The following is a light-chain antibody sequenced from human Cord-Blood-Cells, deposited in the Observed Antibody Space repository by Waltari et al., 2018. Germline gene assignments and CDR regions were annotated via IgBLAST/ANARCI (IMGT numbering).Light chain of an antibody. J-gene: IGKJ5*01. V-gene: IGKV1-39*01. Sequence: DIQMTQSPSSLSASVGDRVTITCRASQSISSYLNWYQQKPWKAPKLLIYAASSLQSGIPSWFSGIGSGTDFTLTISSLQPEDFAAYYCQQSYSTPSTFGQGTRLEIK. CDR3: QQSYSTPST. CDR1: QSISSY. CDR2: AAS.